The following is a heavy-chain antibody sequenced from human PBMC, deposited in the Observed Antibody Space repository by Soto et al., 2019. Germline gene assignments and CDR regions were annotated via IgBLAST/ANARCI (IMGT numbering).Heavy chain of an antibody. D-gene: IGHD2-15*01. CDR1: GFTFNNYG. CDR3: ARQRSVVVTPWWFDP. Sequence: PGGSLRLSCVTSGFTFNNYGMHWVRQAPGKGLEWVALISIDGSNKYYGDSVKGRFTISRDNSKKTLYLQMNSLRGEDTAVYYCARQRSVVVTPWWFDPWGQGTLVTVSS. V-gene: IGHV3-30*03. CDR2: ISIDGSNK. J-gene: IGHJ5*02.